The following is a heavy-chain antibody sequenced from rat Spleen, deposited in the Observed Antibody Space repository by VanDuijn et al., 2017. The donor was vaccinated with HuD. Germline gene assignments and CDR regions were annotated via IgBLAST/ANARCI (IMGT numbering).Heavy chain of an antibody. CDR3: GRHGYNSYFDY. J-gene: IGHJ2*01. CDR1: GFTFNNYW. CDR2: ITNTGGNS. D-gene: IGHD1-9*01. V-gene: IGHV5-31*01. Sequence: EVQLVESGGGLVQPGRSMKLSCIASGFTFNNYWMSWIRQAPGKGLEWIASITNTGGNSYYPDSVKGRFTISRDFSKSSLYLQMDSLGSGDTATYYCGRHGYNSYFDYCVHGVMVTLST.